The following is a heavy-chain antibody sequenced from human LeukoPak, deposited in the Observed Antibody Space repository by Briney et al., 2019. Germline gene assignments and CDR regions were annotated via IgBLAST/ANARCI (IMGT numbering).Heavy chain of an antibody. J-gene: IGHJ4*02. CDR3: AQVTVGGHFDF. Sequence: KPSEPLSLTCTVSRGPISDFYWSWVRQPAGKGLEYIGRVSATGSTSFNPSLQSRVTMSVDTSKSQFSLKLSSVTAADTAVYYCAQVTVGGHFDFWGQGILVTVSS. CDR2: VSATGST. CDR1: RGPISDFY. V-gene: IGHV4-4*07. D-gene: IGHD6-19*01.